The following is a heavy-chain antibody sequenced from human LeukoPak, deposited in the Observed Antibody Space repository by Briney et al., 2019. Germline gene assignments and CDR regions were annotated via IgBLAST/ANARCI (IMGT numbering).Heavy chain of an antibody. V-gene: IGHV3-7*01. J-gene: IGHJ6*02. CDR3: ARGRFFYGWGIDV. Sequence: GGSLRLSCAASGFTFSDFGMNWVRQAPVKGLEWVAFIKGDETEKHYVDSLKGRFTISRDNAENSLSLQMNSLTVEDTAVYFCARGRFFYGWGIDVWGQGTTVIVSS. D-gene: IGHD2/OR15-2a*01. CDR2: IKGDETEK. CDR1: GFTFSDFG.